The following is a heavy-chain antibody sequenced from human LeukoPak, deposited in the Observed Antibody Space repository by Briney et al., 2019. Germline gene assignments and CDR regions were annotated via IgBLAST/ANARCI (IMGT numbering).Heavy chain of an antibody. CDR2: ISSSSTTI. Sequence: GGSLRLSCAASGFNFGTSSMNWVRQTPGKGLEWISYISSSSTTIYYADSVKGRFTISRDNAKNSLDLQMNSLRDEGTGVYYCARGRSGWYFDLWGRGTLVTVSS. D-gene: IGHD3-10*01. V-gene: IGHV3-48*02. CDR3: ARGRSGWYFDL. CDR1: GFNFGTSS. J-gene: IGHJ2*01.